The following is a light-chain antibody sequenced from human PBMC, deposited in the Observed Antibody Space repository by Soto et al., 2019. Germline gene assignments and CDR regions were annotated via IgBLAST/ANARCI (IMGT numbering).Light chain of an antibody. CDR1: LDISNY. CDR3: QNLDSAAFT. J-gene: IGKJ3*01. V-gene: IGKV1-27*01. CDR2: AAS. Sequence: DIPMTQSPPSLSASVGDRVTITCRASLDISNYVAWYQQRPGKVPRLLIYAASTLQSGVPSRFSGSGSGTDFTLTISSLLPEDAATYYCQNLDSAAFTFGPGTKVDIK.